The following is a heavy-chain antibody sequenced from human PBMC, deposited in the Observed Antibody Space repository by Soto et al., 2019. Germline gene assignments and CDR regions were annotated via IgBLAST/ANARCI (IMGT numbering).Heavy chain of an antibody. CDR3: ATEIAIYQLVLITEGMDV. CDR2: ISWNSRNI. D-gene: IGHD3-9*01. Sequence: EVQLVESGGGLVQPGRSQRLSCAASGFSFEDYGMHWVRQAPGKGLEWVSSISWNSRNIAYADSVKGRFTVSRDNAKNSLYLQMNSLRPEDTALYYCATEIAIYQLVLITEGMDVWGQGTTVTVSS. CDR1: GFSFEDYG. J-gene: IGHJ6*02. V-gene: IGHV3-9*01.